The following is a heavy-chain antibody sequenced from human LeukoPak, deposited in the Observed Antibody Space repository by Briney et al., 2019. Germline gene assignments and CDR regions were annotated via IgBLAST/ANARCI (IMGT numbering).Heavy chain of an antibody. CDR2: ISAYNGNT. J-gene: IGHJ6*02. Sequence: WASVKVSCKASGYTFTSYGISWARQAPGQGLEWMGWISAYNGNTNYAQKLQGRVTMTTDTSTSTAYMELRSLRSDDTAVYYCARVATMTLYYYYGMDVWGQGTTVTVSS. CDR1: GYTFTSYG. D-gene: IGHD1-26*01. V-gene: IGHV1-18*01. CDR3: ARVATMTLYYYYGMDV.